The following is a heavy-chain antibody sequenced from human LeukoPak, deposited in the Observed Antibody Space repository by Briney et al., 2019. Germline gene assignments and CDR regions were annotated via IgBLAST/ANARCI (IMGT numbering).Heavy chain of an antibody. Sequence: GGSLRLSCAASGFTFSSYSMNWVRQAPGKGLEWVSSVSSTSNYIYYADSVKGRFTISRDNAKNSLYLQMNSLRAEDTAVYYCARDRTPGTTFPQAWFDPWGQGTLVTVSS. CDR2: VSSTSNYI. CDR1: GFTFSSYS. D-gene: IGHD1-1*01. V-gene: IGHV3-21*01. CDR3: ARDRTPGTTFPQAWFDP. J-gene: IGHJ5*02.